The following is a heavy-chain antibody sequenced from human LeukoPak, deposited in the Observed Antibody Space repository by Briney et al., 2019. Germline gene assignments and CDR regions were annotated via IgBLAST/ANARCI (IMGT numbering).Heavy chain of an antibody. Sequence: SQTLSLTCTVSGGSISSGGYYWSWIRQHPGKGPEWIGYIYYSGSTYYNPSLKSRVTISVDTSKNQFSLKLSSVTAADTAVYYCARGIFGVVTKRDWFDPWGQGTLVTVSS. D-gene: IGHD3-3*01. CDR1: GGSISSGGYY. CDR2: IYYSGST. J-gene: IGHJ5*02. V-gene: IGHV4-31*03. CDR3: ARGIFGVVTKRDWFDP.